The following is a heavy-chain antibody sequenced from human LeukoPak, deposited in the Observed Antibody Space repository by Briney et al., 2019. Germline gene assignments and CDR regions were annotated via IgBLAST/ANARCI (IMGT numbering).Heavy chain of an antibody. CDR2: IYTSGST. D-gene: IGHD5-18*01. Sequence: SETLSLTCTVSGGSISSGSYYWSWIRQPAGKGLEWIGRIYTSGSTNYNPSLKSRVTISVDTSKNQFSLKLSSVTAADTAVYYCASLGETAMASPFDYWGQGTLVTVSS. V-gene: IGHV4-61*02. J-gene: IGHJ4*02. CDR1: GGSISSGSYY. CDR3: ASLGETAMASPFDY.